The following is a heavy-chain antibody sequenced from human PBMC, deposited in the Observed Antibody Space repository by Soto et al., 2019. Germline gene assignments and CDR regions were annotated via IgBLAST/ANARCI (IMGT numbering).Heavy chain of an antibody. J-gene: IGHJ4*02. D-gene: IGHD6-13*01. CDR3: ASRHSSPYFDY. CDR2: IYYSGST. CDR1: GGSISSGDYY. V-gene: IGHV4-30-4*01. Sequence: QVQLQESGPGLVKPSQTLSLTCTVSGGSISSGDYYWSWIRQPPGKGLEWIGSIYYSGSTYYNPSLKSRITISVDTSKNQFPLKLNSVTAADTAVYYCASRHSSPYFDYWGQGTLVTVSS.